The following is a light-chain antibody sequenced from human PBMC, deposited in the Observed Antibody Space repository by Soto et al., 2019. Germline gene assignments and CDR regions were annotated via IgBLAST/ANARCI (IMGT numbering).Light chain of an antibody. CDR2: EDN. J-gene: IGLJ2*01. V-gene: IGLV6-57*01. CDR3: QSYDSSIYVV. CDR1: SGSIASNY. Sequence: NFMLTQPHSVSASPGKTVIISCTRSSGSIASNYVQWYQQRPGSSPTTVIYEDNQRPSGVPDRFSGSIDRSSNSASLTISGLKTEDEADYYCQSYDSSIYVVFGGGTKLTVL.